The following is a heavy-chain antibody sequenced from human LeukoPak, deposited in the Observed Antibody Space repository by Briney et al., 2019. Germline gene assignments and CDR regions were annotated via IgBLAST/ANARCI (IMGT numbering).Heavy chain of an antibody. CDR1: GYTFNSYG. D-gene: IGHD3-10*01. CDR2: INPSGGST. Sequence: GASVKVSCKTSGYTFNSYGISWVRQAPGQGLEWMGIINPSGGSTSYAQKFQGRVTMTRDTSTSTVYMEVSSLRSEDTAVYYCARDRYYGSGSYNYFDYWGQGTLVTVSS. V-gene: IGHV1-46*02. J-gene: IGHJ4*02. CDR3: ARDRYYGSGSYNYFDY.